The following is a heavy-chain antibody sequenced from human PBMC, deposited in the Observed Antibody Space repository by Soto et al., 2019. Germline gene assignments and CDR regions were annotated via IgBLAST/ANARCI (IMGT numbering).Heavy chain of an antibody. CDR2: ISDGGDLT. Sequence: GGSLRLSCAAPGFAFSSHPMSWVRQAPEKGLEWVAGISDGGDLTYNADSVRGRFTISRDNSRNTLYLQMNSLRAEDTAVYYCARRVIGSSRAFDIWGQGTMVTVSS. V-gene: IGHV3-23*01. J-gene: IGHJ3*02. CDR1: GFAFSSHP. D-gene: IGHD3-10*01. CDR3: ARRVIGSSRAFDI.